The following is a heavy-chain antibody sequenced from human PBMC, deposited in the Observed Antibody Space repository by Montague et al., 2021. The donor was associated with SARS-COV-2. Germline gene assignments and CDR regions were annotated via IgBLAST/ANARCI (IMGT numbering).Heavy chain of an antibody. CDR1: GGSISTYY. V-gene: IGHV4-59*01. Sequence: SETLSLTCTVSGGSISTYYWSWIRQPLGKGLEWIGYIYYTGSTKYNPSLKSRVTMSLDRPTNRFSLRLNSVTAADTAMYYCARAQNTCFIANCVNYFDFWGLGAQVTVSS. J-gene: IGHJ4*02. CDR2: IYYTGST. CDR3: ARAQNTCFIANCVNYFDF. D-gene: IGHD1-1*01.